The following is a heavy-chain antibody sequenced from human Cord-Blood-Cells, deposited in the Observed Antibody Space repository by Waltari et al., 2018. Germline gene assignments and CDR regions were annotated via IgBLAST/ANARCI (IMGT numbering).Heavy chain of an antibody. D-gene: IGHD3-3*01. J-gene: IGHJ6*03. Sequence: QVQLQQWGAGLLKPSETLSLTCAVYGGSFSGYYWSWIHQPPGKGLEWIGEINHSGSTNYNPSLKSRVTISVDTSKNQFSLKLSSVTAADTAVYYCAREYAEYDFWSGYYKTFYYMDVWGKGTTVTVSS. CDR2: INHSGST. V-gene: IGHV4-34*01. CDR1: GGSFSGYY. CDR3: AREYAEYDFWSGYYKTFYYMDV.